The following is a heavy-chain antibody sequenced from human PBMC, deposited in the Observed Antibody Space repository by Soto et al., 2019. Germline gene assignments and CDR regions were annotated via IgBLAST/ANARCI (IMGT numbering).Heavy chain of an antibody. J-gene: IGHJ6*02. CDR1: GFTFSRSD. CDR2: ARSKIHNYAT. CDR3: SRHEEGRRMVFYGMDV. Sequence: QLVESGGGLVQAGGSLRLSCSASGFTFSRSDLHWVRQAPGKGLEGVGGARSKIHNYATSFADSVRGRFTISRNDSDNTVSLEMSGLKSEDTALYYCSRHEEGRRMVFYGMDVWGQGTTVTVSS. V-gene: IGHV3-73*02. D-gene: IGHD2-8*01.